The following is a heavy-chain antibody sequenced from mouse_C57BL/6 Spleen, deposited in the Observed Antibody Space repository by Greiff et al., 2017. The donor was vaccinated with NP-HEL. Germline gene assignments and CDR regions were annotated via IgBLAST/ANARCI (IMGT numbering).Heavy chain of an antibody. V-gene: IGHV2-5*01. Sequence: VQLQQSGPGLVQPSQSLSITCTVSGFSLTSYGVHWVRQSPGKGLEWLGVIWRGGSTDYNAAFMSRLSITKDNSKSQVFFKMNSLQADDTAIYYCAKNWNSNYVNWYFDVWGTGTTVTVSS. CDR1: GFSLTSYG. D-gene: IGHD2-5*01. CDR3: AKNWNSNYVNWYFDV. CDR2: IWRGGST. J-gene: IGHJ1*03.